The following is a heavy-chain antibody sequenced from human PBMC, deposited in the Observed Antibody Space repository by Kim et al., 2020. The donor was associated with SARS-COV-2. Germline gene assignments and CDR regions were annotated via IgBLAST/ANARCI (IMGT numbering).Heavy chain of an antibody. D-gene: IGHD3-9*01. CDR2: SIGSAT. V-gene: IGHV3-23*05. Sequence: GGSLRLSCVASGFTFSNYAMIWVRHAPGRVLEWVASIGSATWYVDSVKGRFTSSRDNSRNTVSLQMNSLRAEDTATYYCAKTGQFENWGQGTLVPVSS. CDR1: GFTFSNYA. J-gene: IGHJ4*02. CDR3: AKTGQFEN.